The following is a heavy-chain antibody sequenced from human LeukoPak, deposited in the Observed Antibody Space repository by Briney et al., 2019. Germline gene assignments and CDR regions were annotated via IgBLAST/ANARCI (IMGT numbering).Heavy chain of an antibody. CDR2: IYSGGST. CDR3: ARHSSSSEDY. V-gene: IGHV3-66*04. D-gene: IGHD6-6*01. J-gene: IGHJ4*02. CDR1: GFTDSSNY. Sequence: GGSLRLSCAASGFTDSSNYMSWVRRAPGKGVEWVSVIYSGGSTYYADSVKGRFTISRDNSKNTLYLQMNSLRAEDTAVYYCARHSSSSEDYWGQGTLVTVSS.